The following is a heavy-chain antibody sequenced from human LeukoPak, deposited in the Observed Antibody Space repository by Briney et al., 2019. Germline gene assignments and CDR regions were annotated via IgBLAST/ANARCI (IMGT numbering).Heavy chain of an antibody. V-gene: IGHV3-33*01. CDR2: IGYDGSNK. J-gene: IGHJ4*02. CDR3: ARDQYYYDSSGYFYDF. Sequence: GASLRLSCAASGFTFSRHGMHWVRQAPGKGLEGGALIGYDGSNKYYADSVKGRFTISRDNSKNTLYLQMNSLRVEDTAVYYCARDQYYYDSSGYFYDFWGQGTLVTVSS. CDR1: GFTFSRHG. D-gene: IGHD3-22*01.